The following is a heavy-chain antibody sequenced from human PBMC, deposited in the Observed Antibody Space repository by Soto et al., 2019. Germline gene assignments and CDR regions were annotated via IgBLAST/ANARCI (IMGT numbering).Heavy chain of an antibody. Sequence: PGGSLRLSCAASGFNFSNYAMSWVRQAPGKGLEWVSVISGGGGDTLYADSVKGRFAISRDNSKNTLDLQMNSLRAEDTAVYYCAKVAYCSSISCYDAFDIWGQGTMVTVSS. V-gene: IGHV3-23*01. CDR1: GFNFSNYA. D-gene: IGHD2-2*01. J-gene: IGHJ3*02. CDR3: AKVAYCSSISCYDAFDI. CDR2: ISGGGGDT.